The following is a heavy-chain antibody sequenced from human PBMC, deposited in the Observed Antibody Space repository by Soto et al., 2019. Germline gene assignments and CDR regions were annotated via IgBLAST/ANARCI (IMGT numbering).Heavy chain of an antibody. CDR1: GYTFTSYA. CDR2: INAGNGNT. V-gene: IGHV1-3*01. J-gene: IGHJ4*02. D-gene: IGHD6-19*01. Sequence: QVQLVQSGAEVKKPGASVKVSCKTSGYTFTSYAMHWVRQAPGQRLEWMGWINAGNGNTKYSQKFQGRVTITIDTSASTAYMELSSVRSEDTAIYYCARDLGGWPDYWGQGALVTVSS. CDR3: ARDLGGWPDY.